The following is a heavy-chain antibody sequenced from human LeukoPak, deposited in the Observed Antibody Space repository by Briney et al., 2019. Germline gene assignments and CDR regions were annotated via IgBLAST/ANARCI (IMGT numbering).Heavy chain of an antibody. CDR1: GGSISSYY. J-gene: IGHJ1*01. CDR3: ARDLYGDYVGAPFQH. CDR2: IYYSGST. D-gene: IGHD4-17*01. V-gene: IGHV4-59*08. Sequence: SETLSLTCTVSGGSISSYYWSWIRQPPGKGLEWIGDIYYSGSTNYNPSLKSRVTISVDTSKNQFSLKLSSVTAAGTGVYYCARDLYGDYVGAPFQHWGQGTLVTVSS.